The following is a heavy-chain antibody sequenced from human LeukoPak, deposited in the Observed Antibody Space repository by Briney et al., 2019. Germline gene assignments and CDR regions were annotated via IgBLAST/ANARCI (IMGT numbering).Heavy chain of an antibody. CDR1: GGSVSDYY. Sequence: SETLSLTCTISGGSVSDYYWSWIRQSPGKGLEWIGYIYHTGSTSYSPSLKSRVTISADTSQNQFSLKLSSVTAAVTAVYYCASRKLGNDYWGQGTLVTVSS. CDR2: IYHTGST. CDR3: ASRKLGNDY. V-gene: IGHV4-59*02. D-gene: IGHD7-27*01. J-gene: IGHJ4*02.